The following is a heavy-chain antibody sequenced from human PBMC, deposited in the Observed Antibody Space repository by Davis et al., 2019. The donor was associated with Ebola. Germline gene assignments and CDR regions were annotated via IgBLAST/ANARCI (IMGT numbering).Heavy chain of an antibody. D-gene: IGHD3-22*01. CDR3: ASIYDSSGYFDY. J-gene: IGHJ4*02. CDR1: AGSISSRSYY. V-gene: IGHV4-39*01. Sequence: MPSETLSLTCTVSAGSISSRSYYWGWIRQPPGKGLAWIGSIYYSWSTYYNASLKRRATISVDTSKNQFSLKLSSVTAADTAVYYCASIYDSSGYFDYWGQGTLVTVSS. CDR2: IYYSWST.